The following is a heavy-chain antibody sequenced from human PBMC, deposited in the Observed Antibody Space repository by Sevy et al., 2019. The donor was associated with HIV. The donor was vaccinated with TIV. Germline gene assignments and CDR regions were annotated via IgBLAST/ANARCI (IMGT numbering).Heavy chain of an antibody. CDR3: ARDPGFYGMDV. CDR1: GFTFSSYS. J-gene: IGHJ6*02. CDR2: ISSSSSYI. Sequence: GGSLRLSCAASGFTFSSYSMNWVRQAPGKGLEWVSSISSSSSYIYYADSVKGRFTISRDNAKNSLYLQMNSLRAEDTAVYYCARDPGFYGMDVWGQRTTVTVSS. V-gene: IGHV3-21*01.